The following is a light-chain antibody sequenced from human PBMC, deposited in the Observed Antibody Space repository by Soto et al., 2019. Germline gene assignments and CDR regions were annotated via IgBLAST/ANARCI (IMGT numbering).Light chain of an antibody. CDR1: QTISSW. CDR2: KAS. V-gene: IGKV1-5*03. CDR3: QQYNSYPST. J-gene: IGKJ1*01. Sequence: PSTLSVSVGDRVTITCRASQTISSWLAWYQQKPGKAPKLLIYKASSLESGVPSRFSGSGSGTEFTLTISSLQPDDFATYYCQQYNSYPSTFGQGTKVDIK.